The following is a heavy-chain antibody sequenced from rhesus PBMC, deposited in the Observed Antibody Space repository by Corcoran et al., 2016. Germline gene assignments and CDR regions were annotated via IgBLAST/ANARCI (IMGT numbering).Heavy chain of an antibody. D-gene: IGHD2-39*02. V-gene: IGHV3-100*02. CDR1: GFTFSSYE. CDR3: MYCSGGGNYG. J-gene: IGHJ4*01. CDR2: ISESGGTI. Sequence: DVQLVESGGGLVKPGGSLRLSCVASGFTFSSYEMHWVRQAPGKGMEWVSVISESGGTIYYADSLTGRFTTPRDNAKNSLLLQMNSLRAEDTAGYYCMYCSGGGNYGWGQGVLVTVSS.